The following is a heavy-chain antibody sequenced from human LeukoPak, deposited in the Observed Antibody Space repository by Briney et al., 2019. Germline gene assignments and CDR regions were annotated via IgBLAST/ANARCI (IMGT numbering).Heavy chain of an antibody. CDR2: IYSSGST. CDR3: ARHYGP. J-gene: IGHJ5*02. CDR1: GGSFSDYY. Sequence: SETLSLTCTVNGGSFSDYYWTWIRQPPGKGLEWIGSIYSSGSTYYNPSLKSRVTISVDTSKNQFSLKLTSVTAADTAVYYCARHYGPWGQGTLVTVSS. D-gene: IGHD4-17*01. V-gene: IGHV4-39*01.